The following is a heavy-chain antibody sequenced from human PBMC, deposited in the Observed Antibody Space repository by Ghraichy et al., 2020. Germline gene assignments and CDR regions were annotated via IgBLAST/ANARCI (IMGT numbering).Heavy chain of an antibody. CDR1: GGTFSSYA. V-gene: IGHV1-69*04. J-gene: IGHJ3*02. CDR3: ARLTPIAARPDDAFDI. CDR2: IIPILGIA. Sequence: SVKVSCKASGGTFSSYAISWVRQAPGQGLEWMGRIIPILGIANYAQKFQGRVTITADKSTSTAYMELSSLRSEDTAVYYCARLTPIAARPDDAFDIWGQGTMVTVSS. D-gene: IGHD6-6*01.